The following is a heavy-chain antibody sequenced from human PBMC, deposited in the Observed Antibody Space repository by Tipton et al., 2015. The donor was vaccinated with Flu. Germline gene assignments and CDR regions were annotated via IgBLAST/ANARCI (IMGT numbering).Heavy chain of an antibody. J-gene: IGHJ4*02. CDR1: GFTFSSYG. Sequence: QLVQSGGGVVQPGRSLRLSCAASGFTFSSYGMHWVRQAPGKGLEWVAVISYDGSNKYYADSVKGRFTISRDNSKNTLYLQMNSLRAEDTAVYYCAIGRSFDYWGQGTLVTVSS. V-gene: IGHV3-30*03. CDR2: ISYDGSNK. CDR3: AIGRSFDY.